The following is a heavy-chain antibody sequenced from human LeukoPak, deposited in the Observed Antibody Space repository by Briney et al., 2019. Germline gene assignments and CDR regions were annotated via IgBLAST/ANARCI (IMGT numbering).Heavy chain of an antibody. CDR3: AREPAEGYCSSTSCYVWYY. D-gene: IGHD2-2*01. V-gene: IGHV1-69*06. CDR2: IIPIFGTA. CDR1: GGTFISYA. J-gene: IGHJ4*02. Sequence: ASVKVSCKASGGTFISYAISWVRQAPGQGLEWMGGIIPIFGTANYAQKFQGRVTITADKSTSTAYMELSSLRSEDTAVYYCAREPAEGYCSSTSCYVWYYWGQGTLVTVSS.